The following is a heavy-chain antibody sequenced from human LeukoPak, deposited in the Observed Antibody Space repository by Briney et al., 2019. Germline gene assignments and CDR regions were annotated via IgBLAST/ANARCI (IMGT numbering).Heavy chain of an antibody. CDR1: GYTLPGYY. CDR2: INPNSGGT. J-gene: IGHJ3*02. CDR3: ARERLTVDAFDI. D-gene: IGHD2-21*02. Sequence: ASVTVSCKPSGYTLPGYYMHGVRQAPGQGLEWMGWINPNSGGTNYAQKFQGRVTMARDTSISTAYMELSRLRSDDTAVYYCARERLTVDAFDIWGQGTMVTVSS. V-gene: IGHV1-2*02.